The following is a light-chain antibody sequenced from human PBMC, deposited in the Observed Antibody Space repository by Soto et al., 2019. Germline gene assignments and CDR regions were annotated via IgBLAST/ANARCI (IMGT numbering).Light chain of an antibody. Sequence: QSVLTQPPSVSGAPGQRVTISCTGSSSNVGAGFDVHWYQHLPGTAPKLLIYDNTNRPSGVPDRFSGSKSGTSASLAITGLQAEDEADYYCQSYDTSLRGSLFGGGTKLTVL. CDR2: DNT. CDR1: SSNVGAGFD. J-gene: IGLJ2*01. V-gene: IGLV1-40*01. CDR3: QSYDTSLRGSL.